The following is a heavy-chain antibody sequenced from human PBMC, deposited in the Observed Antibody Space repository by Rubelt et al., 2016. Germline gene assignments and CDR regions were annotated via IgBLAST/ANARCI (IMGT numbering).Heavy chain of an antibody. CDR3: ARDRLLRFDY. D-gene: IGHD3-16*01. V-gene: IGHV3-21*01. CDR2: ISSSSSYI. Sequence: GLEWVSSISSSSSYIYYADSVKGRFTISRDNAKNSLYLQMNSLRAEDTAVYYCARDRLLRFDYWGQGTLVTVSS. J-gene: IGHJ4*02.